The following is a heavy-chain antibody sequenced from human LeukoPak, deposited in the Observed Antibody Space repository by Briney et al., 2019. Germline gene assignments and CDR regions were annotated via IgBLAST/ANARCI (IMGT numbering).Heavy chain of an antibody. Sequence: PGGSLRLSCAASGFTFSSYWMNWVRQAPGKGLEWVANIKQDGSEKYYVDSVQGRFTISRDNSKNMLYLQMNSLRTEDTAVYYCADGDYDYWGQGTLVTVSS. CDR1: GFTFSSYW. J-gene: IGHJ4*02. CDR3: ADGDYDY. D-gene: IGHD4-17*01. CDR2: IKQDGSEK. V-gene: IGHV3-7*01.